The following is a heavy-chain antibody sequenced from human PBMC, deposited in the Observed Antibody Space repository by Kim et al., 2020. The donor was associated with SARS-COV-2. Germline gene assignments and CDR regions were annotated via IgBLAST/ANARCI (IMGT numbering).Heavy chain of an antibody. CDR2: ISSSSSYT. D-gene: IGHD3-9*01. V-gene: IGHV3-11*03. CDR1: GFTFSDYY. Sequence: GGSLRLSCAASGFTFSDYYMSWIRQAPGKGLEWVSYISSSSSYTNYADSVKGRFTISRDNAKNSLYLQMNSLRAEDTAVYYCARIMRDILTGYASGGMDVWGQGTTVTVSS. CDR3: ARIMRDILTGYASGGMDV. J-gene: IGHJ6*02.